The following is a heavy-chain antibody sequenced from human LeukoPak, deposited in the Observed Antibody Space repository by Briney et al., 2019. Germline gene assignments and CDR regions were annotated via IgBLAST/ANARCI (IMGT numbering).Heavy chain of an antibody. Sequence: GGSLRLSCAASGFTFSSYAMSWVRQAPGKGLEWVSAISGSGGSTYYADSVKGRFTISRGNSKNTLYLQMNSLRAEDTAVYYCAKGKGNYYDRSGYYVLDYWGQGTLVTVSS. CDR2: ISGSGGST. V-gene: IGHV3-23*01. CDR1: GFTFSSYA. CDR3: AKGKGNYYDRSGYYVLDY. J-gene: IGHJ4*02. D-gene: IGHD3-22*01.